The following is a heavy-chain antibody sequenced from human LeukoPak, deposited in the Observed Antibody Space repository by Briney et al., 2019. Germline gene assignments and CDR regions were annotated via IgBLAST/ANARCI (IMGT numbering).Heavy chain of an antibody. CDR2: IIPILGIA. J-gene: IGHJ6*03. CDR3: ARADIVVVPAAVGLDYYYYYMDV. CDR1: GGTFSSYA. Sequence: ASVKVSCKASGGTFSSYAISWVRQAPGQGLEWMGRIIPILGIANYAQKFQGRVTITADKSTSTAYMELSSLRSEDTAVYYCARADIVVVPAAVGLDYYYYYMDVWGKGTTVTVSS. V-gene: IGHV1-69*04. D-gene: IGHD2-2*01.